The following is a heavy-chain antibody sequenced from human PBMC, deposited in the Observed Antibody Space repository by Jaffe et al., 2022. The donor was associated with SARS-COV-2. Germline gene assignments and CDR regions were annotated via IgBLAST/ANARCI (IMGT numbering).Heavy chain of an antibody. CDR3: TTRAAAGRRNYYYYYGMDV. CDR2: IKSKTDGGTT. J-gene: IGHJ6*02. CDR1: GFTFSNAW. Sequence: EVQLVESGGGLVKPGGSLRLSCAASGFTFSNAWMSWVRQAPGKGLEWVGRIKSKTDGGTTDYAAPVKGRFTISRDDSKNTLYLQMNSLKTEDTAVYYCTTRAAAGRRNYYYYYGMDVWGQGTTVTVSS. V-gene: IGHV3-15*01. D-gene: IGHD6-13*01.